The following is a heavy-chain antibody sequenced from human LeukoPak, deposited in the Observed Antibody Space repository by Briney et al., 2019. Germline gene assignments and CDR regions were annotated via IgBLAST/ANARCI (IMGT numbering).Heavy chain of an antibody. Sequence: GGSLRLSCAASGFTVSSNYMSWVRQAPGKGLEWVSVIYSGGSTYYADSVKGRFTISRDNSKNTLYLQMNSLRAEDTAVYYCARASTVMDPNYYYYYGMDVWGQGTTVTVSS. V-gene: IGHV3-53*01. CDR2: IYSGGST. CDR3: ARASTVMDPNYYYYYGMDV. D-gene: IGHD5-18*01. CDR1: GFTVSSNY. J-gene: IGHJ6*02.